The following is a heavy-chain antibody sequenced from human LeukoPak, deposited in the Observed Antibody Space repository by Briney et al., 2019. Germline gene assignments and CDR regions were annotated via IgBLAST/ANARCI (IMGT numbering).Heavy chain of an antibody. V-gene: IGHV4-59*08. Sequence: SETLSLTCSVSGGSISSYYWSWIRQPPGKGLEWIGYIYYTGSTNYNPSLKSRVTMSVDTSKNQFSLKLSSVTAADTAVYYCASTHSNGGAFDIWGQGTVVTVSS. CDR2: IYYTGST. J-gene: IGHJ3*02. CDR3: ASTHSNGGAFDI. D-gene: IGHD2-8*01. CDR1: GGSISSYY.